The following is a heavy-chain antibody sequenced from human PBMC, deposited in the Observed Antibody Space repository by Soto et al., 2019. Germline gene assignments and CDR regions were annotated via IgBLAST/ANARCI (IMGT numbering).Heavy chain of an antibody. CDR2: IYSAGNT. Sequence: PGGSLRLSCAASGFTVPSSYMVWVRQAPGKGLEWVAMIYSAGNTYYGDSVKGRFSISRHMPENKMYPQMNSLRADDTAVYYCARSSKLWREFGPWGQGP. D-gene: IGHD2-21*01. CDR1: GFTVPSSY. J-gene: IGHJ5*02. V-gene: IGHV3-53*04. CDR3: ARSSKLWREFGP.